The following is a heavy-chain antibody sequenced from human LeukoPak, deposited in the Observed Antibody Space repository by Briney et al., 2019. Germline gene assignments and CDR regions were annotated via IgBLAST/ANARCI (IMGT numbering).Heavy chain of an antibody. D-gene: IGHD1-1*01. V-gene: IGHV1-18*01. CDR1: GYTFTSYG. Sequence: ASVKVSCKASGYTFTSYGISWVRQAPGQGLERMGWISAYNGNTNYAQKLQGRVTMTTDTSTSTAYMELRSLRSDDTAVYYCARFPLQLEPLRSADYWGQGTLVTVSS. CDR3: ARFPLQLEPLRSADY. CDR2: ISAYNGNT. J-gene: IGHJ4*02.